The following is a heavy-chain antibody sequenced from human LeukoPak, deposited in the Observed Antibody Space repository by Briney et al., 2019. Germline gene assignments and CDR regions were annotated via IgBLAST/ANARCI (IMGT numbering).Heavy chain of an antibody. Sequence: GALSLSFAASGFPFSRYEMNWVRPAPGKGLGWVSCIISSGSTIYYADSVKGRFTISRDNSKNTLYLQMNSLRAEDTAVYYCAKEWWLRVYYFDYWGQGTLVTVSS. D-gene: IGHD5-12*01. CDR3: AKEWWLRVYYFDY. CDR2: IISSGSTI. J-gene: IGHJ4*02. CDR1: GFPFSRYE. V-gene: IGHV3-48*03.